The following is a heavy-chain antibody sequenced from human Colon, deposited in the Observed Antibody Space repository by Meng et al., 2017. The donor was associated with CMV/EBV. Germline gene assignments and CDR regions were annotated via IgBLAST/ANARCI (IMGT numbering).Heavy chain of an antibody. V-gene: IGHV1-69*10. CDR3: ARIHCSTTGCENKYYFDY. D-gene: IGHD2-2*01. Sequence: SVKVSCKASGGTFSNYGFSWVRQAPGQGLEWMGGIIPIPAIANYAQQFQDRVTFFSDTSTNTAYMEVRSLRSEDTAVYYCARIHCSTTGCENKYYFDYWGQGTLVTVSS. CDR1: GGTFSNYG. J-gene: IGHJ4*02. CDR2: IIPIPAIA.